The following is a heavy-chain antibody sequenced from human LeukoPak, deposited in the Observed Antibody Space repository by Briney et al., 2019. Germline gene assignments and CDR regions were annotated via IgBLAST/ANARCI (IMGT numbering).Heavy chain of an antibody. Sequence: SETVSLTRTASGGSISSYYWSWIRQPPGKGLEWIGYIYYSGSTNYNPPLKSRVTISVDTSKSQFSLKLSSVTAADTAVYYCARTVAATAGYWFDPWGQGTLVTVSS. CDR1: GGSISSYY. D-gene: IGHD2-15*01. J-gene: IGHJ5*02. CDR2: IYYSGST. CDR3: ARTVAATAGYWFDP. V-gene: IGHV4-59*01.